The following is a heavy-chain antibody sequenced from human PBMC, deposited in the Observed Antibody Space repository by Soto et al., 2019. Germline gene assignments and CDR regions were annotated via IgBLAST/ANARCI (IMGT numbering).Heavy chain of an antibody. V-gene: IGHV3-23*01. CDR1: GFTFSSYA. D-gene: IGHD6-19*01. J-gene: IGHJ5*02. Sequence: HPGGSLRLSCAASGFTFSSYAMSWVRQAPGKGLEWVSAISGSGGSTYYADSVKGRFTISRDNSKNTLYLQMNSLRAEDTAVYYCAKDLQQWLVRQKTNWFDPWGQGTLVTVSS. CDR3: AKDLQQWLVRQKTNWFDP. CDR2: ISGSGGST.